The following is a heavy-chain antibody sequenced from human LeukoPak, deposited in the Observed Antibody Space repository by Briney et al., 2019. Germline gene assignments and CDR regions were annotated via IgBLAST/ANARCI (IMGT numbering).Heavy chain of an antibody. CDR3: ARGRRITIFGVVHVAFDI. CDR2: IIPIFGTA. Sequence: SVKVSCKASGGTFSSYAISWVRQAPGQGLEWMGGIIPIFGTANYAQKFQGRVTITADESTSTAYMELSSLRSEDTAVYYCARGRRITIFGVVHVAFDIWGQGTLVTVSS. CDR1: GGTFSSYA. V-gene: IGHV1-69*13. J-gene: IGHJ3*02. D-gene: IGHD3-3*01.